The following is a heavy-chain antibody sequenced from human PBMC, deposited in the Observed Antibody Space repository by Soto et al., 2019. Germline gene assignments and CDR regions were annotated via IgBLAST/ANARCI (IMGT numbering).Heavy chain of an antibody. CDR1: GYTFSTYG. V-gene: IGHV1-18*01. D-gene: IGHD3-16*02. CDR3: ARHDDYSWGSYRYGTRSYYGLDV. Sequence: GASVKVSCKASGYTFSTYGISWVRQAPGQGLEWMGWISAYNDNTNYVQKFQGRVTMTADRSTSTAYMELRSLRSDDTAAYYCARHDDYSWGSYRYGTRSYYGLDVWGQGTTVTVSS. CDR2: ISAYNDNT. J-gene: IGHJ6*02.